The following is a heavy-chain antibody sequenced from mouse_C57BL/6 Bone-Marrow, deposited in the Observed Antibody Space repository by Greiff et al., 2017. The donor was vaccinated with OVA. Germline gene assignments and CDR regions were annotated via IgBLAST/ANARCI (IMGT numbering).Heavy chain of an antibody. Sequence: QVQLQQPGAELVKPGASVKLSCKASGYTFTSYWMHWVKQRPGRGLEWIGRIYPNSGGTKYNEKFKSKATLTVDKPSSTAYMQLSSLTSEDSAVYYCARWAAQATAWFAYWGQGTLVTVSA. V-gene: IGHV1-72*01. CDR3: ARWAAQATAWFAY. CDR1: GYTFTSYW. D-gene: IGHD3-2*02. J-gene: IGHJ3*01. CDR2: IYPNSGGT.